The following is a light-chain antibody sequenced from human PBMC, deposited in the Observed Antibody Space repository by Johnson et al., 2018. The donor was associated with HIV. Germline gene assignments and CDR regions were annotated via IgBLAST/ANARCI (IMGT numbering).Light chain of an antibody. CDR3: GTWGSSLSAGGV. V-gene: IGLV1-51*01. J-gene: IGLJ1*01. CDR1: SSNIGNNY. Sequence: QSVLTQPPSVSAAPGQKVTISCSGSSSNIGNNYVSWYQQLPRSAPKLLIYDNNKRPSGIPDRFSGSKSGTSATLGITGLKTGDEADYYCGTWGSSLSAGGVFGTGTKVTVL. CDR2: DNN.